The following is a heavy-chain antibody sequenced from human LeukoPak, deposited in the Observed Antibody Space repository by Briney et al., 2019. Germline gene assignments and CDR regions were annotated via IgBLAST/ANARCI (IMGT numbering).Heavy chain of an antibody. CDR1: GYTFTSYY. D-gene: IGHD4-23*01. CDR2: INPSGGST. V-gene: IGHV1-46*01. CDR3: ARVNSRQSTSFDY. J-gene: IGHJ4*02. Sequence: ASVKVSCKASGYTFTSYYMHWVRQAPGQGLEWMGIINPSGGSTSYAQKFQGRVTMARDMSTSTVYVELSSLRSEDTAVYYCARVNSRQSTSFDYWGQGTLVTVSS.